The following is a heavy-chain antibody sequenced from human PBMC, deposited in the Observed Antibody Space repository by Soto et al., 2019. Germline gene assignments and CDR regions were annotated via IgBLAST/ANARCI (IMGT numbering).Heavy chain of an antibody. CDR3: ARRYNSAGWLET. J-gene: IGHJ5*02. CDR2: INPATGNT. V-gene: IGHV1-3*01. CDR1: GYTFATYA. D-gene: IGHD1-20*01. Sequence: QVQLVQSGAEVKKPGASVKVSCKASGYTFATYAIHWVRQAPGEGLEWMGWINPATGNTEYSEKFQDRVTLTRDTSATTAYMELRGFRFEDTAVYYCARRYNSAGWLETWGQGTLVTVSS.